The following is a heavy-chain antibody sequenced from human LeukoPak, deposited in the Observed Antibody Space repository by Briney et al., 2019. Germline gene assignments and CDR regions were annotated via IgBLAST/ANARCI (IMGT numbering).Heavy chain of an antibody. Sequence: ASVKVSCKASGYTFSGYYMHWVRQAPGQGLEWMGWISPNSGATNYAQKFQGRVTMTSDTSISTAYMELSRLRSDDTAVYYCARARVAVAGFDYWGQGTLVTVSS. D-gene: IGHD6-19*01. CDR2: ISPNSGAT. J-gene: IGHJ4*02. CDR1: GYTFSGYY. V-gene: IGHV1-2*02. CDR3: ARARVAVAGFDY.